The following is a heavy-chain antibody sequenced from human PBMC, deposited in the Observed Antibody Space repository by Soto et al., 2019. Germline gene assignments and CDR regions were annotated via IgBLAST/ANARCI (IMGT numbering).Heavy chain of an antibody. V-gene: IGHV1-46*03. Sequence: ASVKVSCKASGYTFTSYYMHWVRQAPGQGLEWMGIINPSGGSTSYVQKFQGRVTMTRDTSTSTVYMELSSLRSEDTAVYYCAMPYYYDSSGYFKFDYWGQGTLVTVSS. CDR2: INPSGGST. CDR3: AMPYYYDSSGYFKFDY. D-gene: IGHD3-22*01. CDR1: GYTFTSYY. J-gene: IGHJ4*02.